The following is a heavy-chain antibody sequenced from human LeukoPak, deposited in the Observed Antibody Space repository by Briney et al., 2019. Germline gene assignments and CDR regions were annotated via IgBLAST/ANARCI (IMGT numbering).Heavy chain of an antibody. Sequence: GASVKVSCKASGYTFSSYGISWVRQAPGQGLEWMGGFDPEDGETIYAQKFQGRVTMTEDTSTDTAYMELSSLRSEDTAVYYCATTSSGSYGYWGQGTLVTVSS. V-gene: IGHV1-24*01. J-gene: IGHJ4*02. CDR2: FDPEDGET. CDR3: ATTSSGSYGY. D-gene: IGHD1-26*01. CDR1: GYTFSSYG.